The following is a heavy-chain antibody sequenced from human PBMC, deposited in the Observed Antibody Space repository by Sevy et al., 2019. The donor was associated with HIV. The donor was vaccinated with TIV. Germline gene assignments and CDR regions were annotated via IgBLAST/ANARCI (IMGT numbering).Heavy chain of an antibody. V-gene: IGHV3-21*01. Sequence: GGSLRLSCAASGFTFSSYSMNWVRQAPGKGLEWVSSISSSSSYIYYADSVKGRFTISRDNAKNSPYLQMNSLRAEDTAVYYCATPGLHGPGRPFDYWGQGTLVTVSS. CDR3: ATPGLHGPGRPFDY. CDR2: ISSSSSYI. D-gene: IGHD3-10*01. J-gene: IGHJ4*02. CDR1: GFTFSSYS.